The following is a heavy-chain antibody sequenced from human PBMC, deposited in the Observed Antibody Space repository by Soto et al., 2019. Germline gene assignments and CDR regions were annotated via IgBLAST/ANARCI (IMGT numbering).Heavy chain of an antibody. J-gene: IGHJ4*02. CDR2: IYYSGSA. Sequence: SESLSLSCADSVGSTSSQYWNWIRQSPGKGREWMGYIYYSGSAHYNPSLKSRVTIPMDLSGNQCSLKLRSLTAADTAVYYCPRSRSSGYYCFDYWSQGTPVPISS. D-gene: IGHD3-22*01. V-gene: IGHV4-59*11. CDR3: PRSRSSGYYCFDY. CDR1: VGSTSSQY.